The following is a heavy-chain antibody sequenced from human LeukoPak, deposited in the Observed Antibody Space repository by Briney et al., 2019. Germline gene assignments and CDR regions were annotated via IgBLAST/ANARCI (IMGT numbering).Heavy chain of an antibody. Sequence: ASVKVSCKASGYTFTAYYIHWVRQAPGQGLEWMGWMYPVSGGTNYAQRFQGRVTMTRDSSISTAYMQLSSLRSDDTADTAVYYCARGVGSSWLDPWGQGTLVTVSS. CDR1: GYTFTAYY. CDR3: ARGVGSSWLDP. J-gene: IGHJ5*02. V-gene: IGHV1-2*02. D-gene: IGHD2-15*01. CDR2: MYPVSGGT.